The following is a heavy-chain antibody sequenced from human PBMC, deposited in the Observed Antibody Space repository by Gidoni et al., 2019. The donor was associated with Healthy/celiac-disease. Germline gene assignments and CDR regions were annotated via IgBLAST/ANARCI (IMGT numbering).Heavy chain of an antibody. Sequence: LQESGPGLVKPSETLSLTCTVSGGSISSSSYYWGWIRQPPGKGLGWIGSIYYSGSNYYNPSLKSRVTISVDTSKNQFSLKLSSVTAADTAVYYCARHLAGSSGHGRFDPWGQGTLVTVSS. J-gene: IGHJ5*02. CDR3: ARHLAGSSGHGRFDP. CDR2: IYYSGSN. V-gene: IGHV4-39*01. D-gene: IGHD6-19*01. CDR1: GGSISSSSYY.